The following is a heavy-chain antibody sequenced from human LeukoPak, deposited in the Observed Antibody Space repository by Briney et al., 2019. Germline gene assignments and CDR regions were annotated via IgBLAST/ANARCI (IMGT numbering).Heavy chain of an antibody. CDR2: ISISGGT. Sequence: GGSLRLSCEASGFTFNTYARRWVRQAPGKGLEWVSVISISGGTYYADSVKGRFTISRDGSKNTLYLQLNSLRTEDTAIYYCVREREGSNSEHWGQGTLVTVSS. J-gene: IGHJ1*01. CDR1: GFTFNTYA. CDR3: VREREGSNSEH. V-gene: IGHV3-23*01. D-gene: IGHD1-26*01.